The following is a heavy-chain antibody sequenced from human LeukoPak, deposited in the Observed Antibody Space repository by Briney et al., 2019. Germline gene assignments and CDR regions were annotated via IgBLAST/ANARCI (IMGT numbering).Heavy chain of an antibody. CDR2: IKEDGSEK. CDR1: GFTFSNYA. D-gene: IGHD4-11*01. Sequence: GGSLRLSCAASGFTFSNYAMHWVRQTPGKGLEWVANIKEDGSEKYYMDSVKGRFTISRDNAKNSLYLQMNSLRAEDTAVYYCAKQSPGFDYWGQGTLVTVSS. V-gene: IGHV3-7*01. J-gene: IGHJ4*02. CDR3: AKQSPGFDY.